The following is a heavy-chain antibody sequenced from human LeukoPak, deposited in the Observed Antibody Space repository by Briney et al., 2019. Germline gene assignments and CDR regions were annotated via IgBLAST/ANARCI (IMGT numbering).Heavy chain of an antibody. CDR2: IYYSGST. D-gene: IGHD1-26*01. J-gene: IGHJ3*02. CDR1: GGSISSSSYY. Sequence: PSETLSLTCSVSGGSISSSSYYWGWVRQPPGKGLEWIGSIYYSGSTYYNPSLKSRVTISVDTSKNQFSLKLSSVTAADTAVYYCARFSGSSDAFDIWGQGTMVTVSS. V-gene: IGHV4-39*07. CDR3: ARFSGSSDAFDI.